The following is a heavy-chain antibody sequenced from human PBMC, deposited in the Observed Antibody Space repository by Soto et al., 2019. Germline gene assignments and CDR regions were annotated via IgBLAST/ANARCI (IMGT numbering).Heavy chain of an antibody. CDR3: ARDIYSYGSVGTPDI. V-gene: IGHV3-66*03. J-gene: IGHJ3*02. D-gene: IGHD5-18*01. Sequence: GGSLRLSCAAFGFTFSDHYMDWVRQAPGKGLEWVGRIRNRQLYADSVKDRFTISRDNSRNTLDLQMNNLRTEDTGVYFCARDIYSYGSVGTPDIWGQGTMVTVSS. CDR1: GFTFSDHY. CDR2: IRNRQL.